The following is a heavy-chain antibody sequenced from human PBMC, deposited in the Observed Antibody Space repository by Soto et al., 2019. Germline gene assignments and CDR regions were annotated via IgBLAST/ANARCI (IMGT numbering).Heavy chain of an antibody. D-gene: IGHD3-3*02. Sequence: EVPVVESGGGLVKPGGSLRLSCTASGSPFSTYGMNWVRQAPGKGLEWVSSISSGGDYIYYADSVQGRFTISRDNAKNSLYLQMNSLRAEDTAVYFCARDESAGSSIRYWGQGTLVTVSS. J-gene: IGHJ4*02. V-gene: IGHV3-21*01. CDR2: ISSGGDYI. CDR1: GSPFSTYG. CDR3: ARDESAGSSIRY.